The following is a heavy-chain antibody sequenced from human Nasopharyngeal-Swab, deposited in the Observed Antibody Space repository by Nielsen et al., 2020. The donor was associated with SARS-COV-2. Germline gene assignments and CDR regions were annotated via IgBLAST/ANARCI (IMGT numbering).Heavy chain of an antibody. CDR2: IYPGDSDT. J-gene: IGHJ3*02. CDR1: GYNFATYW. D-gene: IGHD6-13*01. CDR3: ARLPMRAASGRGAFDI. V-gene: IGHV5-51*01. Sequence: GESLKISCKASGYNFATYWIGWVRQMPGEGLRWMRLIYPGDSDTRYSPSLQGQVTISADRSITTAYLQWSSLKASDTAMYYCARLPMRAASGRGAFDIWGQGTMVTVSS.